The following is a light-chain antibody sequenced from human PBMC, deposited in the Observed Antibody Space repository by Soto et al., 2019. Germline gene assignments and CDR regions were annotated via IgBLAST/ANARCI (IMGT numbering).Light chain of an antibody. J-gene: IGKJ1*01. V-gene: IGKV2-28*01. CDR3: MQALQTPWT. CDR1: QSLLHSNGYNY. CDR2: LGS. Sequence: DIVMTQSPLSLPVTPGEPASISCRSSQSLLHSNGYNYLDWYLQKPGQSPQLLIYLGSNRAYGVPYRFSGSGSGTDFTLKISRVEAEDVGVYYCMQALQTPWTFGQGTKVEIK.